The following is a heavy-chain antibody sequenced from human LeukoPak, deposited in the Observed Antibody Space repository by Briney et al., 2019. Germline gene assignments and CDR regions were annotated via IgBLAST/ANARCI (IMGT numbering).Heavy chain of an antibody. CDR2: IIPIFGTA. CDR1: GGTFSSYA. CDR3: ARAGIGYCTNGVCLFPFDY. Sequence: ASVKVSCKASGGTFSSYAISWVRQAPGQGLEWMGGIIPIFGTANYAQKFQGRVTITADESTSTAYMELSSLRSEDTAVYYCARAGIGYCTNGVCLFPFDYWGQGTLVTVSP. D-gene: IGHD2-8*01. J-gene: IGHJ4*02. V-gene: IGHV1-69*13.